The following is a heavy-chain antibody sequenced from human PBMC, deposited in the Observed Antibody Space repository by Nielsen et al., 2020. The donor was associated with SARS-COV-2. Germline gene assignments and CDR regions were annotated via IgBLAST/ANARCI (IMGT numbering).Heavy chain of an antibody. CDR1: GFTFSSYA. V-gene: IGHV3-23*01. J-gene: IGHJ3*02. D-gene: IGHD6-13*01. Sequence: GESLKISCAASGFTFSSYAMSWVRQAPGKGLEWVSAISGSGGSTYYADSVKGRFTISRDNSKNTLYLQMNSLRAEDTAVYYCATMCSNSCRAHAFDIWGQGTMVTVSS. CDR2: ISGSGGST. CDR3: ATMCSNSCRAHAFDI.